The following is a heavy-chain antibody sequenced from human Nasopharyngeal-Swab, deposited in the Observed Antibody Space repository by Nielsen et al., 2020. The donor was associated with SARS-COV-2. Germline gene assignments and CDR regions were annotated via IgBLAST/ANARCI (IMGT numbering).Heavy chain of an antibody. CDR2: ISAYNGNT. Sequence: ASVKVSCKASGYTFTSYGISWVRQAPGKGLEWMGWISAYNGNTNYAQKLQGRVTMTTDTSTSTAYMELRSLRSDDTAVYYCAREQTITMVRGVIMTTSYYFDYWGQGTLVTVSS. D-gene: IGHD3-10*01. V-gene: IGHV1-18*01. CDR3: AREQTITMVRGVIMTTSYYFDY. CDR1: GYTFTSYG. J-gene: IGHJ4*02.